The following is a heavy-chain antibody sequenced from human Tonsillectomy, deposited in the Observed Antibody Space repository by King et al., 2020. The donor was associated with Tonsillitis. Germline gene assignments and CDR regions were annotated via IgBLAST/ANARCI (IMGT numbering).Heavy chain of an antibody. D-gene: IGHD3-22*01. CDR2: IKSKIDGGTT. CDR3: PAEPPGIVVPGLHWPDP. Sequence: VQLVESGGGLVKPGGSLRLSCAASGSGFTFSDAWMTWVRQAPGKGLEWVGRIKSKIDGGTTDYAAPVKGRFTISRDESKNTLFLQMSGLKIEDTAVYYCPAEPPGIVVPGLHWPDPWGQGTLVSVSS. CDR1: GSGFTFSDAW. J-gene: IGHJ5*02. V-gene: IGHV3-15*01.